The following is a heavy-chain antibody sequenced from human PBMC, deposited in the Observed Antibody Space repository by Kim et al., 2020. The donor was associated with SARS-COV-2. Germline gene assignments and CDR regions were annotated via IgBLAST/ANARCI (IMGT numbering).Heavy chain of an antibody. V-gene: IGHV3-9*01. J-gene: IGHJ4*02. CDR3: AKAYESGFDY. D-gene: IGHD3-22*01. CDR2: GSK. Sequence: GSKAYADSVKGRFTISRDNAKKSLYLQMESLRAEETALYYCAKAYESGFDYWGQGTLVTVSS.